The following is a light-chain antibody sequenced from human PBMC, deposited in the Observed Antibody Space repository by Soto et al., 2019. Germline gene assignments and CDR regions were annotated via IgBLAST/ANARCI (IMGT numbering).Light chain of an antibody. Sequence: DTRMTQSPSTLSASVGDRVTITCRASQSISSWLAWYHQKPGKAPKVLIYQASILESGVTPRFSGSGSGTEFTLTISSLQPDDFGTYYCQQYNSHPYTFGQGTKVDIK. CDR2: QAS. V-gene: IGKV1-5*03. J-gene: IGKJ2*01. CDR3: QQYNSHPYT. CDR1: QSISSW.